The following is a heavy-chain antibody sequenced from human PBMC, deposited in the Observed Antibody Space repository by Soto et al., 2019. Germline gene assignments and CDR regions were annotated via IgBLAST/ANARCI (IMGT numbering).Heavy chain of an antibody. CDR3: ASTMATVTSFYYYYGMDV. V-gene: IGHV4-30-2*02. D-gene: IGHD4-17*01. CDR1: GGSINSGGYS. J-gene: IGHJ6*02. Sequence: SETLSLTCTVSGGSINSGGYSWTWIRQPPGKGLEWIGFIYHTGTTYYNTSLKSRITISVDRSKNQFYLKLNSVTAADTAVYYCASTMATVTSFYYYYGMDVWGQGTTVTVSS. CDR2: IYHTGTT.